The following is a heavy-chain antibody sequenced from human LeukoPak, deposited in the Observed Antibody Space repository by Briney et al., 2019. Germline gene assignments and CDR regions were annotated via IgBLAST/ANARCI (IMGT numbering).Heavy chain of an antibody. V-gene: IGHV3-30*04. J-gene: IGHJ4*02. Sequence: LAGKSLRLSCVASGFSSSDSVIHWVRQAPGKGLEWVAVISHDVKTTYYADSAKGRFTISRDNSRNTVFLQMNRLRPEDTAVYYCVKEAYYGWGSSPTFYFDYWGQGTRVTVSS. CDR2: ISHDVKTT. CDR1: GFSSSDSV. CDR3: VKEAYYGWGSSPTFYFDY. D-gene: IGHD3-10*01.